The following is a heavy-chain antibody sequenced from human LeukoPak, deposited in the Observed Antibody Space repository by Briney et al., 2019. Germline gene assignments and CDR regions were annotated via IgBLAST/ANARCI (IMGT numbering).Heavy chain of an antibody. CDR1: GGTFSNFA. Sequence: ASVKVSCKTSGGTFSNFAISWVRQSPGPGLKWMGGIIPIFGIANYAQKFQGRVTISTDESTTTAYMELSSLRSEDTAVYYCARVSSGSYAALDYWGQGTLVTVSS. V-gene: IGHV1-69*05. CDR3: ARVSSGSYAALDY. CDR2: IIPIFGIA. D-gene: IGHD1-26*01. J-gene: IGHJ4*02.